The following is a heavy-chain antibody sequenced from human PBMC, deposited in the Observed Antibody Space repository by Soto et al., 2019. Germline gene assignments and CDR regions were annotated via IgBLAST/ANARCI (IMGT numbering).Heavy chain of an antibody. Sequence: QVQLVEFGGGVAQLGRPLRLSFQPSGFPFIGFAIPGVRQPPGKGLGGVAVASYDGSYKYYADSVKGRFTISRDNSKNTLYLQMNSLRAEDTAVYYCAKERSVVATTPDFDYWGQGTLVTVSS. CDR3: AKERSVVATTPDFDY. CDR1: GFPFIGFA. V-gene: IGHV3-30*18. CDR2: ASYDGSYK. D-gene: IGHD5-12*01. J-gene: IGHJ4*02.